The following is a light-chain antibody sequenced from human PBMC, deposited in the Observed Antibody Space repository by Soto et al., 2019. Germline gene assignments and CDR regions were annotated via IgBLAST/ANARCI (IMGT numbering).Light chain of an antibody. CDR2: AAS. J-gene: IGKJ1*01. CDR3: QQSYSQWT. Sequence: IQFTQSPSSLPASVGDRVTITCRASQGITTYLAWYQQKPGKAPKLLIYAASALQSGVPSRFSGSGSGTDFTFTISSLQPEDFATYYCQQSYSQWTFGQGTKVDIK. V-gene: IGKV1-9*01. CDR1: QGITTY.